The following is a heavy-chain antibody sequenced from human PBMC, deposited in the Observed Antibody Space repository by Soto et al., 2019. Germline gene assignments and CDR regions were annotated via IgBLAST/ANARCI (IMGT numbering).Heavy chain of an antibody. CDR3: ARVRRSGWYLDY. CDR1: GYSISSSSYY. CDR2: VYFSGAT. Sequence: SETLSLTCIFSGYSISSSSYYWGWIRQPPGKGLEWMGSVYFSGATNYNSALRSRVTISVDTSKNQFSLKLSSVTAADTAVYYCARVRRSGWYLDYWGQGTLVTVSS. D-gene: IGHD6-19*01. V-gene: IGHV4-39*01. J-gene: IGHJ4*02.